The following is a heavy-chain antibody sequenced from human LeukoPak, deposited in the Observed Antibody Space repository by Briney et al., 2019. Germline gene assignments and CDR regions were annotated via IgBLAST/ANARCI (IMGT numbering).Heavy chain of an antibody. CDR2: IYYSGST. CDR1: GGSISSSSYY. V-gene: IGHV4-39*07. D-gene: IGHD7-27*01. Sequence: SETLSLTCTVSGGSISSSSYYRGWIRQPPGKGLEWIGSIYYSGSTNYNPSLKSRVTISVDTSKNQFSLKLSSVTAADTAVYSYARDKQLSPTGEETWFDPGGQGTLVTVPS. J-gene: IGHJ5*02. CDR3: ARDKQLSPTGEETWFDP.